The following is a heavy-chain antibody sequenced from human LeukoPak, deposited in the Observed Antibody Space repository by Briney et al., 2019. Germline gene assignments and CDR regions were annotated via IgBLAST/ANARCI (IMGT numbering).Heavy chain of an antibody. CDR2: IIHSGST. CDR3: ARHLKYYYGSGSYGKNYYYYMDV. Sequence: SETLSLTCAVYGRSFSGYYWSWIRQPPGKGLEWIGEIIHSGSTNYNPSLKSRVTISVDTSKNQFSLKLSSVTAADTAVYYCARHLKYYYGSGSYGKNYYYYMDVWGKGTTVTVSS. V-gene: IGHV4-34*12. CDR1: GRSFSGYY. J-gene: IGHJ6*03. D-gene: IGHD3-10*01.